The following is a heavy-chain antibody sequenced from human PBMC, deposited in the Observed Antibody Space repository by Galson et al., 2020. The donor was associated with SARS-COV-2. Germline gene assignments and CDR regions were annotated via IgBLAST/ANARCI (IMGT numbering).Heavy chain of an antibody. J-gene: IGHJ3*02. V-gene: IGHV1-24*01. Sequence: ASVKVSCKVSGYTLTELSMHWVRQAPGKGLEWMGGFDSEDGETIYAQKFQGRVTMTEDTSTDTAYMELSSLRSEDTAVYYCATAAIFGVVIYTFNIWGQGTMVTVSS. CDR3: ATAAIFGVVIYTFNI. CDR1: GYTLTELS. CDR2: FDSEDGET. D-gene: IGHD3-3*01.